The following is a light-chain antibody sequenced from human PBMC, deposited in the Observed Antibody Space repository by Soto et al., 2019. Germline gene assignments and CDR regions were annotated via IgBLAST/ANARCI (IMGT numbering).Light chain of an antibody. CDR3: SSYTASSTLV. CDR2: DVI. CDR1: SSDVGGYNS. Sequence: QSALTQPASVSGSPGQSITISCTGTSSDVGGYNSVSWYQLHPGKAPKLMIYDVINRPSGVSNRFSGSKSGNTASLTISGLQAEDEADYYCSSYTASSTLVFGGGTKLTVL. J-gene: IGLJ2*01. V-gene: IGLV2-14*01.